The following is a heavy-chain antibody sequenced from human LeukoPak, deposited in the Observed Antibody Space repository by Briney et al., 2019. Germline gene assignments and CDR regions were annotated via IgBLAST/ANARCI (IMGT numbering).Heavy chain of an antibody. J-gene: IGHJ1*01. D-gene: IGHD3-9*01. Sequence: GGSLRLSCAASGFTFSSYAMHWVRQAPGKGLEWVAVISYDGSNKYYADSVKGRFTISRDNSKNTLYLQMNSLRAEDTAVYYCANGVKGSYDILTGYYSAEYFQHWGQGTLVTVSS. CDR3: ANGVKGSYDILTGYYSAEYFQH. CDR1: GFTFSSYA. V-gene: IGHV3-30-3*01. CDR2: ISYDGSNK.